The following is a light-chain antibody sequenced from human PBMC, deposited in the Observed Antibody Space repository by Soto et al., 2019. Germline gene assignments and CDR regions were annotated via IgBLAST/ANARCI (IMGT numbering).Light chain of an antibody. CDR3: QQYDIWPPYT. CDR2: DAS. CDR1: QNIRSS. Sequence: EVVMTQSPASLSASPGQRGTLSCSASQNIRSSLAWYQQRPGQAPRLLIYDASTRATGIPPRFSGGGSATEFTATISSLQSEDFAIYYCQQYDIWPPYTFGQGTKVDIK. J-gene: IGKJ2*01. V-gene: IGKV3-15*01.